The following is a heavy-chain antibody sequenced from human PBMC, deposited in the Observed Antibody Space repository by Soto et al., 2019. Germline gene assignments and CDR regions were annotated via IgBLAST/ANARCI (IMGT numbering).Heavy chain of an antibody. Sequence: QVQLVESGGGVVQPGRSLRLSCAASGFTFSSYGMHWVRQAPGKGLEWVAVIWYDGSNKYYADSVKGRFTISRDNSKNTLYQQMNSLRAENTAVYSCARDGYCSGGSCYSAPVFDYWGQGTQVTVSS. V-gene: IGHV3-33*01. CDR2: IWYDGSNK. D-gene: IGHD2-15*01. CDR3: ARDGYCSGGSCYSAPVFDY. J-gene: IGHJ4*02. CDR1: GFTFSSYG.